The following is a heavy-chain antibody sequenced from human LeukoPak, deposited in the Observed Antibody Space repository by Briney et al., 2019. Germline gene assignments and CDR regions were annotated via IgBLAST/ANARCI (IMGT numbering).Heavy chain of an antibody. V-gene: IGHV1-2*02. Sequence: ASVKVSCKASGYTFTGYYMHWVRQAPGQGLEWMGWINPNSGGTNYAQKFQGRVTMTRDTSISTAYMELSRLRSDDTAVYYCARAGANYGGNFDYWGQGTLVTVSS. D-gene: IGHD4-23*01. CDR1: GYTFTGYY. CDR3: ARAGANYGGNFDY. CDR2: INPNSGGT. J-gene: IGHJ4*02.